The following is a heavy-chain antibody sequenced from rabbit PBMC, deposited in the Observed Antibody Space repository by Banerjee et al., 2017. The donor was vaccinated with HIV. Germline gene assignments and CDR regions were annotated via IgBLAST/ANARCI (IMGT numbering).Heavy chain of an antibody. D-gene: IGHD6-1*01. V-gene: IGHV1S45*01. Sequence: QEQLVESGGGLVKPGASLALTCTASGFDLSSNAMCWVRQAPGKGLEWIACIYAGNSGSTDYASWAKGRFTISETSSTTVTLQMTSLTAADTATYFCARAAGYAGYGYATGFDLWGPGTLVTVS. J-gene: IGHJ4*01. CDR1: GFDLSSNA. CDR2: IYAGNSGST. CDR3: ARAAGYAGYGYATGFDL.